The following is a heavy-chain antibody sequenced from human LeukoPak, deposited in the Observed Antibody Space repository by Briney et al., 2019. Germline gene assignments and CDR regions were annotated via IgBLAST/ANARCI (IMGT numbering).Heavy chain of an antibody. J-gene: IGHJ5*02. CDR3: AKPNWNPETDWFDP. D-gene: IGHD1-1*01. V-gene: IGHV3-23*01. Sequence: GGSLRLSCAVSGFTFSSYAMSWVRQAPGKGLEWVSGISGSGGTTYYADSVKGRLTISRDNSNNTLYLQMSSLRTEDTAIYYCAKPNWNPETDWFDPWGQGTLVTVSS. CDR2: ISGSGGTT. CDR1: GFTFSSYA.